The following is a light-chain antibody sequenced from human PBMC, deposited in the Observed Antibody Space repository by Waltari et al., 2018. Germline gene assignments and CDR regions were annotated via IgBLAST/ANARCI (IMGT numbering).Light chain of an antibody. J-gene: IGLJ2*01. V-gene: IGLV2-11*01. CDR1: SSDHGGYDS. CDR3: CSYAGSYTFLVV. CDR2: DVI. Sequence: QSALTQPRSVSGSPGQSVTISCTGTSSDHGGYDSLSLYQQNPGKPPKLMIYDVIKRPSGVPDRFSGSKSGNTASLTISGLQAEDEADYYCCSYAGSYTFLVVFGGGTKLTVL.